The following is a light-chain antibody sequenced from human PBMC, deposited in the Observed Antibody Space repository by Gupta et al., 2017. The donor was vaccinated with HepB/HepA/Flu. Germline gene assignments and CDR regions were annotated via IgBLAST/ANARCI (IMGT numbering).Light chain of an antibody. CDR3: QSYDNSPYVV. CDR2: VNS. V-gene: IGLV1-40*01. Sequence: QSVLTQLPSVSGAPGQSVIIYWTGSSSNIREGYDGHWYQQLPGTAPKLLLYVNSNRPSGVPDRFSGSKSGASASLAITGLQPEDDADYYCQSYDNSPYVVFGGWTKLTVL. CDR1: SSNIREGYD. J-gene: IGLJ2*01.